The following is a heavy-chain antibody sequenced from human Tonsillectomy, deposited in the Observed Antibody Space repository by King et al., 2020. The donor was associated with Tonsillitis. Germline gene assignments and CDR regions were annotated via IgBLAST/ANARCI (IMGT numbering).Heavy chain of an antibody. CDR2: ITWDGDST. J-gene: IGHJ6*04. CDR3: AKGGGAGTEMDV. CDR1: GVTFDDFN. V-gene: IGHV3-43*01. D-gene: IGHD3-10*01. Sequence: VQLVESGGVVVQPGGSLRLSCAASGVTFDDFNMHWVRQAPGKGLEWVAFITWDGDSTNYADSVTGRFTVSRDNSKNSLSLQMDSLRTEDTALYYCAKGGGAGTEMDVWGKGTTVTVSS.